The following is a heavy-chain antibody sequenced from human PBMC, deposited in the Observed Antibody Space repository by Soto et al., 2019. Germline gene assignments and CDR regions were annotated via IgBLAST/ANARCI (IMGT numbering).Heavy chain of an antibody. CDR1: GCSMSSSAYY. CDR2: VYYTGIT. CDR3: ARQGRPGYCTGGNCYPTFDI. J-gene: IGHJ3*02. D-gene: IGHD2-15*01. V-gene: IGHV4-39*01. Sequence: HLQQSGPGLVKPSGTLSLTCTVAGCSMSSSAYYWGWVRQPPGQGREWIGSVYYTGITDYKSSLESRVSISADTSKNQFSLRLTSLSAADTAIYFCARQGRPGYCTGGNCYPTFDIWGPGTMVTVSS.